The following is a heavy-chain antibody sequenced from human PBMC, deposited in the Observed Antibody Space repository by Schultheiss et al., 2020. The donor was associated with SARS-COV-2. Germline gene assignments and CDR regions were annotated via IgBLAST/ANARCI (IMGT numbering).Heavy chain of an antibody. CDR1: EYTSTDYY. J-gene: IGHJ3*02. V-gene: IGHV1-2*02. CDR3: AREVAITMFAFDI. CDR2: INPNNGDT. D-gene: IGHD3-10*02. Sequence: ASVKVSCKASEYTSTDYYMHWVRQAPGQGLEWMGWINPNNGDTNYAQKFQGRVTMTRDTSINTVYLDLARLRPDDAAIYYCAREVAITMFAFDIWGQGTMVTVSS.